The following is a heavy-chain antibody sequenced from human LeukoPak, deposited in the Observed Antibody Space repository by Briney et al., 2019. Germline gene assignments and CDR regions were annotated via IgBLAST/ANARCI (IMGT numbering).Heavy chain of an antibody. Sequence: TGGSLRLSCAASGFTFSSYAMGWVRQAPGKGLEWVSGISGSGGSTYYADSVKGRFTISRDNSKNTLYLQMNSLRAEDTAVYYCAKDEGYYGSGSYPDYWGQGTLVTVSS. J-gene: IGHJ4*02. V-gene: IGHV3-23*01. CDR3: AKDEGYYGSGSYPDY. D-gene: IGHD3-10*01. CDR2: ISGSGGST. CDR1: GFTFSSYA.